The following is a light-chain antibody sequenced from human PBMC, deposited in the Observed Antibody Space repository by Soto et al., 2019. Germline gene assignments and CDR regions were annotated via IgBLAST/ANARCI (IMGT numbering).Light chain of an antibody. V-gene: IGKV3-11*01. CDR2: DVS. Sequence: ETVLTQSPATLSLSPGERATLSCRASQSVTTYLVWYQQKPGQAPRLLIYDVSNRATGIPARFSGSGSGTDFTLTISSLEPEDFAVYYCQQRSNWPPGYSFGQGTKLEIK. CDR3: QQRSNWPPGYS. CDR1: QSVTTY. J-gene: IGKJ2*01.